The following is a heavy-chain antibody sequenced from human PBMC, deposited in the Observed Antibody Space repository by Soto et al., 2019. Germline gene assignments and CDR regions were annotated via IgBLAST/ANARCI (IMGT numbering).Heavy chain of an antibody. D-gene: IGHD6-19*01. CDR3: AKAKYTSGWYPGY. V-gene: IGHV3-23*01. CDR2: ISGSGSST. Sequence: GGSLRLSCAASGFTFSSYAMSWVRQAPGKGLEWVSAISGSGSSTYYADSVKGRFTISRDNSRNALYLQMNSLRAEDTAVYYCAKAKYTSGWYPGYWGQGTLVTVSS. CDR1: GFTFSSYA. J-gene: IGHJ4*02.